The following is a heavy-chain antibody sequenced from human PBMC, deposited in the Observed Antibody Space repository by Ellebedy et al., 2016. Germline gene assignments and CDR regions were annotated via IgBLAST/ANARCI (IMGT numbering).Heavy chain of an antibody. D-gene: IGHD2-2*01. Sequence: ASVKVSXXASGYSFTNYYIHWVRQAPEGLEWLGIINPSRGTTTLAQKFQGRVTLTRDTSTSTVYMELSSLRSEDTAVYYCARDSDRWDCSTGCYGAKDYWGQGTLVTVSS. V-gene: IGHV1-46*01. CDR2: INPSRGTT. J-gene: IGHJ4*02. CDR3: ARDSDRWDCSTGCYGAKDY. CDR1: GYSFTNYY.